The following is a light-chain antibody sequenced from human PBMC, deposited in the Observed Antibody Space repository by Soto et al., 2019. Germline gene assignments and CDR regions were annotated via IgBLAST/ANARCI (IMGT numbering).Light chain of an antibody. CDR3: QHFGGTTFT. CDR1: QSVSSSY. Sequence: EIVMTQSPGTLTLSPGYGATLSCTSSQSVSSSYIAWYQQRPGQTPSLLIYGASTRATGIPDRFSGSGSVTHFTLTISRLEPGDFAVYECQHFGGTTFTFGQGSRLEIK. CDR2: GAS. J-gene: IGKJ5*01. V-gene: IGKV3-20*01.